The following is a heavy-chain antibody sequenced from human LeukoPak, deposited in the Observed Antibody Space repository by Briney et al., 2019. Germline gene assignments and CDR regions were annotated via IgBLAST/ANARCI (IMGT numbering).Heavy chain of an antibody. V-gene: IGHV4-59*01. CDR2: IYYSGST. CDR3: ARCLNSYDNSGWDYYYYMDV. CDR1: GGSLSSYY. D-gene: IGHD3-22*01. Sequence: PSETLSLTCTVSGGSLSSYYWSWIRQPPGKGLEWIGDIYYSGSTNYNPSLKSRVTLSVEPSKNQFSLTLSSVTAADTAVYYCARCLNSYDNSGWDYYYYMDVWGKGTTVTVSS. J-gene: IGHJ6*03.